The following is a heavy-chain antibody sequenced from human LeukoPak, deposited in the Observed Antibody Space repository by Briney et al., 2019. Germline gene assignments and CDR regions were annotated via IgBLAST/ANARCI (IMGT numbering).Heavy chain of an antibody. Sequence: PSETLSLTCAVYGGSFSGYYWSWVRQAPGKGLEWVSAISGSGGSTYYADSVKGRFTISRDNSKNTLYLQMNSLRAEDTAVYYCAKPKGSSYWGQGTLVTVSS. CDR3: AKPKGSSY. V-gene: IGHV3-23*01. CDR1: GGSFSGYY. CDR2: ISGSGGST. J-gene: IGHJ4*02. D-gene: IGHD2-15*01.